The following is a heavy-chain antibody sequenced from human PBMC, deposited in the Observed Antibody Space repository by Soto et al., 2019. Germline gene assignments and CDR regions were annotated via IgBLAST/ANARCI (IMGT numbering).Heavy chain of an antibody. V-gene: IGHV3-23*01. CDR3: ARTRSAFYRFYFDC. Sequence: LSCSTSDFTFKDCAISRISQAPGKGLEWVSGISGSGGDTYYTDSMEGRFTISKDFSKNTVSLQMTGLRVDDTAVYYCARTRSAFYRFYFDCWGQGDLFTVSS. D-gene: IGHD3-16*01. J-gene: IGHJ4*02. CDR2: ISGSGGDT. CDR1: DFTFKDCA.